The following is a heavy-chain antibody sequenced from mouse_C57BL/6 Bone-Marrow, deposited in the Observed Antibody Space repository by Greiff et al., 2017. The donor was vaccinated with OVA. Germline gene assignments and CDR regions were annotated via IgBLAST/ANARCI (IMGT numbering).Heavy chain of an antibody. Sequence: VQLQQSGAELMKPGASVKLSCTATGYTFTGYWIEWVKQRPGHGLEWIGEILPGSGSTNYNEKFKGKATFTADTSSNTAYMQLSSLTTEDSANYYCARESYYEYYDAFPWFAYWGQGTLVTVSA. D-gene: IGHD2-4*01. CDR3: ARESYYEYYDAFPWFAY. CDR2: ILPGSGST. CDR1: GYTFTGYW. V-gene: IGHV1-9*01. J-gene: IGHJ3*01.